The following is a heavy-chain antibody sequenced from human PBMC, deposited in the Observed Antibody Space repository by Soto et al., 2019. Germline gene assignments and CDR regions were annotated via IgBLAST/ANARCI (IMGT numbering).Heavy chain of an antibody. J-gene: IGHJ6*02. CDR1: GGSISSGGYS. V-gene: IGHV4-30-2*03. CDR2: IYDSGST. D-gene: IGHD6-13*01. Sequence: SETLSLTCAVSGGSISSGGYSWGWIRQPPGKGLEWIGSIYDSGSTYYNPSLKSRVTISVDTSKNQFSLKLSSVTAADTAVYYCARHPGIAAAGPDGNYYYYYGMDVWGQGTTVTVSS. CDR3: ARHPGIAAAGPDGNYYYYYGMDV.